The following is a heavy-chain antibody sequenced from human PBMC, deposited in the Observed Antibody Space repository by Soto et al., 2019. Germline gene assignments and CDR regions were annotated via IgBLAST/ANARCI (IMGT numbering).Heavy chain of an antibody. CDR2: IYTSGST. CDR3: ARHVHGYCSSPSCHTDY. V-gene: IGHV4-39*01. J-gene: IGHJ4*02. CDR1: GGSISSTSYY. D-gene: IGHD2-2*02. Sequence: PSETLSLTCTVSGGSISSTSYYWGWVRQPPGKGLEWIGAIYTSGSTYYNPSLKSRITISVDTSKNQFSLKLSSVTATDTAVYYCARHVHGYCSSPSCHTDYWGQGTLVIVSS.